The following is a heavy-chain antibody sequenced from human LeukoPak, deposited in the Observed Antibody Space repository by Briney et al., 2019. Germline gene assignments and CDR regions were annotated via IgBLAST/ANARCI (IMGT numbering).Heavy chain of an antibody. V-gene: IGHV3-23*01. J-gene: IGHJ4*02. CDR2: ISGSGGST. CDR1: GFTFSSYA. Sequence: GGSLRLSCAASGFTFSSYAMSWVRQAPGKGLEWVSAISGSGGSTYYADSVKGRFTISRDNSKNTLYLQMNSLRAEDTAVYYCAKATGYSYGYEPRYFDYWGQGTLVTVSS. D-gene: IGHD5-18*01. CDR3: AKATGYSYGYEPRYFDY.